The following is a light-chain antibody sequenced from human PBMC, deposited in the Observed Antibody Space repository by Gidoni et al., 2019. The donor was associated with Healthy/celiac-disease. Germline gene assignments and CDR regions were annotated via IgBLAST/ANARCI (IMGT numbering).Light chain of an antibody. Sequence: EIVLTQSPATLSLSPGESATLSCRASQSVSSYLAWYQQKPGQAPRLLIYDASNRATGIPARFSGSGSGTDFTLTISSLEPEDFAAYYCQQRSNWWTFGQGTKVEIK. V-gene: IGKV3-11*01. J-gene: IGKJ1*01. CDR1: QSVSSY. CDR2: DAS. CDR3: QQRSNWWT.